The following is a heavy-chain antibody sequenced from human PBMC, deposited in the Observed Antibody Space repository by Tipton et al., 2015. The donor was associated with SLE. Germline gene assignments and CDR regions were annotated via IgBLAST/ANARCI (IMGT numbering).Heavy chain of an antibody. V-gene: IGHV4-31*03. J-gene: IGHJ4*02. CDR1: GASISGGAYY. CDR2: IYYSGST. CDR3: ARRSKFYYYDSSGYYY. Sequence: TLSLTCNISGASISGGAYYWTWIRQHPGKGLEWIGYIYYSGSTFYNPSLKSRLTLSLDTSEKQFSLKLSSVTAADTAVYYCARRSKFYYYDSSGYYYWGQGTLVTVSS. D-gene: IGHD3-22*01.